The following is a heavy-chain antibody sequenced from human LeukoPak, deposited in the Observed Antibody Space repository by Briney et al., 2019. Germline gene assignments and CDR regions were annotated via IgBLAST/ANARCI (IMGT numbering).Heavy chain of an antibody. V-gene: IGHV3-23*01. J-gene: IGHJ4*02. CDR1: GFTFSSYG. CDR3: AKEGIAVAGMDDYYFDY. D-gene: IGHD6-19*01. CDR2: ISGSGGST. Sequence: PGGTLRLSCAASGFTFSSYGMSWVRQAPGKGLEWVSAISGSGGSTYYADSVKGRFTISRDNSKNTLYLQMNSLRAEDTAVYYCAKEGIAVAGMDDYYFDYWGQGTLVTVSS.